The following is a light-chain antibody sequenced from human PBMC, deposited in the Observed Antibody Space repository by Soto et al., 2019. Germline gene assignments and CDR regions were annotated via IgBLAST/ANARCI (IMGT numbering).Light chain of an antibody. J-gene: IGKJ1*01. CDR1: QSVSSSY. V-gene: IGKV3-20*01. Sequence: EIELTQSPGTLSLSPGERATLSCRASQSVSSSYLAWYQQKPGQAPMLLIYGASSRATGIPERFSGSGSGTDFTLTISSLEPEDFAVYYCQQYGSSPWTFGQGTKVEIK. CDR3: QQYGSSPWT. CDR2: GAS.